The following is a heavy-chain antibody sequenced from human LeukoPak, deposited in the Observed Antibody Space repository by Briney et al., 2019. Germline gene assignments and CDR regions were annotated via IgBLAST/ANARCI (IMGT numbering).Heavy chain of an antibody. D-gene: IGHD5-12*01. CDR2: VSYSGST. V-gene: IGHV4-59*01. CDR1: GGSISSFY. J-gene: IGHJ4*02. Sequence: PSETLSLTCTVSGGSISSFYWSWIRQPPGKGLEWIGYVSYSGSTHYNPSLKSQVTISVDTSKNQLSLKLNSVTAADTAVYYCARESESGSNFDYWGQGTLVTVSS. CDR3: ARESESGSNFDY.